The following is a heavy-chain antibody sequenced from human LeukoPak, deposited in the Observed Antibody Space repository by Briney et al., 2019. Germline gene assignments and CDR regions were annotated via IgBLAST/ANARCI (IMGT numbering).Heavy chain of an antibody. D-gene: IGHD3-3*01. CDR3: ARQTNYDFWSGYSFDY. Sequence: SETLSLTCTVPGGSISSSSYYWGWIRQPPGKGLEWIGSIYYSGSTYYNPSLKSRVTISVDTSKNQFSLKLSSVTAADTAVYYCARQTNYDFWSGYSFDYWGQGTLVTVSS. V-gene: IGHV4-39*01. CDR2: IYYSGST. CDR1: GGSISSSSYY. J-gene: IGHJ4*02.